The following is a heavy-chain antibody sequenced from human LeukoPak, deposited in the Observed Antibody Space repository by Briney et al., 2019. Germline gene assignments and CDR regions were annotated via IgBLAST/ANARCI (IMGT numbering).Heavy chain of an antibody. D-gene: IGHD1-26*01. J-gene: IGHJ4*02. Sequence: PSETLSLTCTVSGGSISSSSYYWGWIRQPPGKGLEWIGSIYYSGSTYYNPSLKSRVTISVDTSKNQFSLKLSSVTAADMAVYYCARDSGEWELPSRWGQGTLVTVSS. CDR2: IYYSGST. CDR1: GGSISSSSYY. CDR3: ARDSGEWELPSR. V-gene: IGHV4-39*07.